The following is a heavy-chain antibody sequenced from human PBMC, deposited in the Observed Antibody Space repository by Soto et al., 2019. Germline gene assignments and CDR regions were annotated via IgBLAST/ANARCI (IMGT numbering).Heavy chain of an antibody. J-gene: IGHJ5*02. Sequence: ASVKVSCKASGYSFSDHYVHWVRQAPGHGLEWMGWINANNGDTNYIKKLHDRVTMTTDTSTSTAYMELTSLRSDDTAVYYCARSDDTAMHWFEPWGQGTLVTVSS. CDR2: INANNGDT. D-gene: IGHD5-18*01. CDR3: ARSDDTAMHWFEP. CDR1: GYSFSDHY. V-gene: IGHV1-18*04.